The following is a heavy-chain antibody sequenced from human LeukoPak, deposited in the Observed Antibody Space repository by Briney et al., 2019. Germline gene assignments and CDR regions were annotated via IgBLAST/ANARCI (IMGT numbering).Heavy chain of an antibody. CDR1: GFMFSDYA. J-gene: IGHJ5*02. V-gene: IGHV3-15*05. Sequence: AGGSLRLSCAACGFMFSDYAMHWVRQTPGKGLEWVGRIKTRGDGATTDLTAPVKGRFAISRDDSKSTPYLHMNSLTIDDTAVYYCTTEAPYTSGWFSWGQGTLVTVSS. CDR2: IKTRGDGATT. D-gene: IGHD6-13*01. CDR3: TTEAPYTSGWFS.